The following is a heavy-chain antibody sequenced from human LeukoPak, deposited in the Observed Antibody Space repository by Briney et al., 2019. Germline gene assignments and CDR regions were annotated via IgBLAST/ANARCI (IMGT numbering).Heavy chain of an antibody. J-gene: IGHJ4*02. V-gene: IGHV4-34*01. CDR3: ARGRVSGY. Sequence: SETLSLTCAVYGGSFSGHFWSWIRQPPGRGPEWIGEINYSGDVKYNSSLERRVTISVATSKNQFSLKLTSVTAADTAVYSCARGRVSGYWGQGTLVTVSS. CDR2: INYSGDV. CDR1: GGSFSGHF. D-gene: IGHD6-13*01.